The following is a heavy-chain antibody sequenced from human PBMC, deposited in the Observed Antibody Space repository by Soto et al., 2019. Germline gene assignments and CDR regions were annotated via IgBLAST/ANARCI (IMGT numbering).Heavy chain of an antibody. J-gene: IGHJ5*02. Sequence: QAHLVESGGGVVQPGTSLRLSCAASGASFNSYDMHWVRQAPGKGPEWVAIISYDGSNTYYSDSVRGRFTISRDNSKDTLYLQMHSLRSEDTAIYYCARISRYCSGGDCHAWGQGTQVTVSS. CDR1: GASFNSYD. CDR2: ISYDGSNT. V-gene: IGHV3-30*03. D-gene: IGHD2-15*01. CDR3: ARISRYCSGGDCHA.